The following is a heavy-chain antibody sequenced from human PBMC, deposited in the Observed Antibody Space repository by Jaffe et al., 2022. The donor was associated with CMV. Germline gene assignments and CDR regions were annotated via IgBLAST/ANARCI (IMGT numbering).Heavy chain of an antibody. CDR1: GFTFSSHW. V-gene: IGHV3-74*01. J-gene: IGHJ3*02. CDR2: INSDGSTT. D-gene: IGHD6-19*01. CDR3: ARPGGGIAVAGGGAFDI. Sequence: EMQLVESGGGLVQPGGSLRLSCEASGFTFSSHWMHWVRQAPGKGLVWVSRINSDGSTTSYAGSVKGRFTISRDNAKNTLFLQMNSLRAEDTAVYYCARPGGGIAVAGGGAFDIWGQGTMVTVSS.